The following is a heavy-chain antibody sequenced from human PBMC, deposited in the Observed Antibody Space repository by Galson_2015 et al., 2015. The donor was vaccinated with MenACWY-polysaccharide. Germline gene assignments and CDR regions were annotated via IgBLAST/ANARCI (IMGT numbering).Heavy chain of an antibody. J-gene: IGHJ4*01. CDR3: ARAHCETTTCDCFDF. CDR2: ISYDGSNK. CDR1: GFTFSSYA. V-gene: IGHV3-30-3*01. D-gene: IGHD1-14*01. Sequence: SLRLSCAASGFTFSSYAIHWVRQAPGKGLEWVAVISYDGSNKYYADSVKGRFTISRDNSKNMLYLQMNSLRAEDTAVYYCARAHCETTTCDCFDFWGQGTPVTVSS.